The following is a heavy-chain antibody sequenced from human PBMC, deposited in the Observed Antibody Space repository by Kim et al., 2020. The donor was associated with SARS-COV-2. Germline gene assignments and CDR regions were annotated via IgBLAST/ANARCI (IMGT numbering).Heavy chain of an antibody. CDR3: ARDDGYDFWRTPPKMGWFDP. CDR2: IIPIFGTA. D-gene: IGHD3-3*01. V-gene: IGHV1-69*13. J-gene: IGHJ5*02. CDR1: GGTFSSYA. Sequence: SVKVSCKASGGTFSSYAISWVRQAPGQGLEWMGGIIPIFGTANYAQKFQGRVTITADESTSTAYMELSSLRSEDTAVYYCARDDGYDFWRTPPKMGWFDPWGQGTLVTVSS.